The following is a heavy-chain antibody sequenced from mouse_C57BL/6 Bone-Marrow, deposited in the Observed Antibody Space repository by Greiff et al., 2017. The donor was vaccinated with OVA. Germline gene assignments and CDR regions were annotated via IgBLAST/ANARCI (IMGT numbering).Heavy chain of an antibody. CDR1: GFTFSDYG. D-gene: IGHD2-3*01. CDR3: ARPFYDGYSYYFDY. CDR2: ISSGSSTI. V-gene: IGHV5-17*01. J-gene: IGHJ2*01. Sequence: EVQRVESGGGLVKPGGSLKLSCAASGFTFSDYGMHWVRQAPEKGLEWVAYISSGSSTIYYADTVKGRFTISRDNAKNTLFLQMTSLRSEDTAMYYCARPFYDGYSYYFDYWGQGTTLTVSS.